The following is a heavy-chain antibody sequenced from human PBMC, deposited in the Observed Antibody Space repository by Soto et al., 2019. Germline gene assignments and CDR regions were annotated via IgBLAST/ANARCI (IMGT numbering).Heavy chain of an antibody. CDR1: GFTFSRYA. CDR3: ARAPEGMDV. CDR2: ISYDGSNK. V-gene: IGHV3-30-3*01. Sequence: QVQLVESGGGVVQPGRSLRLSCAASGFTFSRYAVHWVRQAPGKGLEWVAVISYDGSNKYYADSVKGRFTISRDISKNTVYLQMNGLRTEDTAVFYCARAPEGMDVWGQGTTVTVSS. J-gene: IGHJ6*02.